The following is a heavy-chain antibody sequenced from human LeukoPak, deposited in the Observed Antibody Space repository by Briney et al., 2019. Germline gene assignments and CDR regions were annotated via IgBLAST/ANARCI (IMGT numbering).Heavy chain of an antibody. CDR2: ISSSGSTI. V-gene: IGHV3-48*03. D-gene: IGHD3-3*01. Sequence: PGGSLRLSCAASGFTFSSYEMNWVHQAPGKGLEWVSYISSSGSTIYYADSVKGRFTISRDNAKNSLYLQMNSLRAEDTAVYYCARDHPYYDFWAGYSRAFDIWGQGTVVTVSS. CDR3: ARDHPYYDFWAGYSRAFDI. J-gene: IGHJ3*02. CDR1: GFTFSSYE.